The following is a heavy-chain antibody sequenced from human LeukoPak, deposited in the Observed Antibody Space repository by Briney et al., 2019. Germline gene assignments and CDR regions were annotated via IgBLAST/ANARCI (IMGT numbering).Heavy chain of an antibody. CDR2: IYTTGTT. J-gene: IGHJ4*02. CDR3: ARGRYGSGTYYNAYFDS. Sequence: SSETLSLTCSVSGGSISDYYWSWIRQPAGKGLEWIGRIYTTGTTNYNPSLKSRITMSVDTSKNQFSLKLSSVTAADTAVYYCARGRYGSGTYYNAYFDSWGQGTLVTVSS. D-gene: IGHD3-10*01. V-gene: IGHV4-4*07. CDR1: GGSISDYY.